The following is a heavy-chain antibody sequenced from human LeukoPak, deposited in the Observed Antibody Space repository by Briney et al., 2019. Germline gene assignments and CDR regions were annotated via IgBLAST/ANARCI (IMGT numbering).Heavy chain of an antibody. J-gene: IGHJ3*02. CDR2: ISSSGSTI. CDR3: ARMPPSAFFGVVIESLGDAFDI. V-gene: IGHV3-11*01. Sequence: GGSLRLSCAASGFTFSDYYMSWIRQAPGKGLEWVSYISSSGSTIYYADSVKGRFTISRDNAKNSLYLQMNSLRAEDTAVYYCARMPPSAFFGVVIESLGDAFDIWGQGTMVTVSS. CDR1: GFTFSDYY. D-gene: IGHD3-3*01.